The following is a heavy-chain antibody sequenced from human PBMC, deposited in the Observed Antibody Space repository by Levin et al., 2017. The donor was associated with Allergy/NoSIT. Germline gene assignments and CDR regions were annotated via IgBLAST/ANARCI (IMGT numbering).Heavy chain of an antibody. D-gene: IGHD3-22*01. CDR3: ARHIGAPTYYYDSSGYYYSQDYPLHWFDP. Sequence: PSETLSLTCTVSGGSISSSSYYWGWIRQPPGKGLEWIGSIYYSGSTYYNPSLKSRVTISVDTSKNQFSLKLSSVTAADTAVYYCARHIGAPTYYYDSSGYYYSQDYPLHWFDPWGQGTLVTVSS. CDR2: IYYSGST. CDR1: GGSISSSSYY. J-gene: IGHJ5*02. V-gene: IGHV4-39*01.